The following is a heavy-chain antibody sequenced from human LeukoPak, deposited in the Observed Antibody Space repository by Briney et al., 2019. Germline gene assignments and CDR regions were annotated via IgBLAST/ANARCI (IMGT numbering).Heavy chain of an antibody. CDR2: INHSGST. CDR1: GGSISSGGYS. Sequence: SQTLSLTCAVSGGSISSGGYSWSWIRQPPGKGLEWIGEINHSGSTNYNPSLKSRVTISVDTSKNQFSLKLSSVTAADTAVYYCARSAGGSYSDYWGQGTLVTVSS. CDR3: ARSAGGSYSDY. J-gene: IGHJ4*02. D-gene: IGHD1-26*01. V-gene: IGHV4-30-2*01.